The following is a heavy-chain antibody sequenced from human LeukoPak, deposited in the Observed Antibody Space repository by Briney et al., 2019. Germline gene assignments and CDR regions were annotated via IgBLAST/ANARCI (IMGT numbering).Heavy chain of an antibody. J-gene: IGHJ4*02. CDR2: INPNSGGT. D-gene: IGHD3-16*02. CDR1: GYTFTGYY. Sequence: ASVKVSCKASGYTFTGYYMHWVRQAPGQGLEWKGWINPNSGGTNYAQKFQGRVTMTRDTSISTAYMELSRLRSDDTAVYYCARDIRDYVWGSYRYFGYWGQGTLVTVSS. CDR3: ARDIRDYVWGSYRYFGY. V-gene: IGHV1-2*02.